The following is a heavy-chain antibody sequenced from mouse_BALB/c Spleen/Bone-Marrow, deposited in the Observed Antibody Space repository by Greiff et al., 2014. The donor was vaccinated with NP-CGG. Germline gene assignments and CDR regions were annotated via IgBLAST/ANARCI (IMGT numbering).Heavy chain of an antibody. CDR3: ARWDYAMDY. Sequence: VQLQQSGAELVRPGTSVKVSCKASGYAFTNYLIEWVKQRPGQGLEWIGVINPGSGGTNYNEKFKGKATLTADKSSSTAYMQLSSLTSDDSAVYFCARWDYAMDYWGQGISVTVSS. CDR1: GYAFTNYL. J-gene: IGHJ4*01. CDR2: INPGSGGT. V-gene: IGHV1-54*01.